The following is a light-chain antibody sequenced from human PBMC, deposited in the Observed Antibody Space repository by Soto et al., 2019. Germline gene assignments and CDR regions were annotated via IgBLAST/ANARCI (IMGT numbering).Light chain of an antibody. V-gene: IGLV2-8*01. CDR2: EVT. J-gene: IGLJ2*01. Sequence: QSALTQPPSASGSPGQSVTISCTGTSSDVGGYNYVSWYQQHPGKAPKLVIYEVTKRPSGVPDRFSGSKSGNTASLTVSGLQAEDEADYYCSSYADSNINVVFGGGTKVTVL. CDR3: SSYADSNINVV. CDR1: SSDVGGYNY.